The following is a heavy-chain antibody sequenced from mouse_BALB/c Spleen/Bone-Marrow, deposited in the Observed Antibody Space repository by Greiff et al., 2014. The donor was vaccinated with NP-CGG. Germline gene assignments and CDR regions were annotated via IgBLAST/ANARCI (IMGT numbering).Heavy chain of an antibody. V-gene: IGHV1-4*01. J-gene: IGHJ2*01. CDR2: INPSSGYT. D-gene: IGHD2-4*01. Sequence: QVQLQQSGAELARPGASVKMSCKASGYSFTSYTMHWVKQRPGQGLEWIGYINPSSGYTNYNQKFKDKATLTADKSSSTVYMQLSSLTSEDSAVYYCARGWDYEGYFDYWGHGTTLTVSS. CDR1: GYSFTSYT. CDR3: ARGWDYEGYFDY.